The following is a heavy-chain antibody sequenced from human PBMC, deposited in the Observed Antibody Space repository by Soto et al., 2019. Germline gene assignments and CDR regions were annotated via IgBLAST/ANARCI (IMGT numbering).Heavy chain of an antibody. CDR1: GFTVSSNY. CDR2: IYSGGST. Sequence: GGSLRLSCAASGFTVSSNYMSWVRQAPGKGLEWVSVIYSGGSTYYADSVKGRFTISRDNSKNTLYLHMNSLRAEDTAVYYCARVDGYNLFLWYWGQGTLVTVSS. CDR3: ARVDGYNLFLWY. D-gene: IGHD5-12*01. J-gene: IGHJ4*02. V-gene: IGHV3-53*01.